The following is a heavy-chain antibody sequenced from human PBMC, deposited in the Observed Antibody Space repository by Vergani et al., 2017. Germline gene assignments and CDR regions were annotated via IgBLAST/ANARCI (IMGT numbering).Heavy chain of an antibody. J-gene: IGHJ5*02. CDR3: ARGGYDFWSGYYRAGWFDP. V-gene: IGHV4-61*02. CDR2: VYPSGTT. D-gene: IGHD3-3*01. CDR1: GVSMQSGSFY. Sequence: QVQLHESGPGLVKPSETLSLICSVSGVSMQSGSFYWTWIRQTAERRLEWMGRVYPSGTTNYNPSLNGRVTIFVDKSKTLLSLRLNSVTAADTAVYYCARGGYDFWSGYYRAGWFDPWGQGTLVTVSS.